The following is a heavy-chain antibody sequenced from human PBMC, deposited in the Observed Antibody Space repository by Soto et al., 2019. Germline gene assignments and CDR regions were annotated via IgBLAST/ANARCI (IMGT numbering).Heavy chain of an antibody. V-gene: IGHV1-8*02. CDR1: GYTFTSYG. J-gene: IGHJ6*03. Sequence: ASVKVSCKASGYTFTSYGISWVRQAPGQGLEWMGWMNPNSGNTGYAQKFQGRVTMTRNTSISTAYMELSSLRSEDTAVYYCARGRRVRGVTKYYYYYMDVWGKGTTVTVSS. CDR3: ARGRRVRGVTKYYYYYMDV. D-gene: IGHD3-10*01. CDR2: MNPNSGNT.